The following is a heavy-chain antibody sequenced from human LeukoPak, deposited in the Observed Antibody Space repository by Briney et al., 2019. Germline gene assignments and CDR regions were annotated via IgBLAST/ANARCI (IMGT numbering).Heavy chain of an antibody. CDR2: INHSGST. Sequence: PSETLSLTRAVYGGSFSGYYWSWIRQPPGKGLEWIGEINHSGSTNYNPSLKSRVTISVDTSKNQFSLKLSSVTAADTAVYYCARARSPAVNDAFDIWGQGTMVTVSS. D-gene: IGHD3-16*01. V-gene: IGHV4-34*01. J-gene: IGHJ3*02. CDR1: GGSFSGYY. CDR3: ARARSPAVNDAFDI.